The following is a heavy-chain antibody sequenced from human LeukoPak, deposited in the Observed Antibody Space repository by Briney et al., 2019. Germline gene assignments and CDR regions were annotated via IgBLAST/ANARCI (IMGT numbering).Heavy chain of an antibody. D-gene: IGHD1-1*01. Sequence: PSETLSLTCTVSGGSISSGGYYWSWIRQHPGKGLEWIGYIYYSGSTYYNPSLKSRVTISVDTSKNQFSLKLSSVTAADTAVYYCAGGYHDRTLFDYWGQGTLVTVSS. CDR3: AGGYHDRTLFDY. V-gene: IGHV4-31*03. CDR1: GGSISSGGYY. CDR2: IYYSGST. J-gene: IGHJ4*02.